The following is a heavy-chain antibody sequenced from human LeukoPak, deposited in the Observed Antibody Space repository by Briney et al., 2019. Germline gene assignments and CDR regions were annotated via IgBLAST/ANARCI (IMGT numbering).Heavy chain of an antibody. CDR3: ARGPSLGYCSSTSCFAPY. J-gene: IGHJ4*02. Sequence: ASVKVSCKASGYTFTGYYMHWVRQAPGQGLEWMGRINPNSGGTNYAQKFEGRVTMTRDTSISTAYMELSRPRSDDTAVYYCARGPSLGYCSSTSCFAPYWGQGTLVTVSS. CDR1: GYTFTGYY. V-gene: IGHV1-2*06. CDR2: INPNSGGT. D-gene: IGHD2-2*01.